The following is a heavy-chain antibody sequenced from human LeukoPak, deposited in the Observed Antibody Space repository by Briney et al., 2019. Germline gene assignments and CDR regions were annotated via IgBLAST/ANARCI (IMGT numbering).Heavy chain of an antibody. V-gene: IGHV1-69*05. Sequence: GASVKVSCKASGGTFSSYAISWVRQAPGQGLEWMGGIIPIFGTANYAQKFQGRVTITTDESTSTAYMELSSLRSEDTAVYYCASGNRLYTVLDIWGQGTMVTVSS. D-gene: IGHD1-14*01. CDR3: ASGNRLYTVLDI. CDR1: GGTFSSYA. J-gene: IGHJ3*02. CDR2: IIPIFGTA.